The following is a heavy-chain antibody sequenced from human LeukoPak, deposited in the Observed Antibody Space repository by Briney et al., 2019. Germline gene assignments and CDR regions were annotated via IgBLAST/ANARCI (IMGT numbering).Heavy chain of an antibody. CDR1: GFSLSTSGVG. J-gene: IGHJ4*02. CDR3: AHRGGNFQLDY. D-gene: IGHD1-7*01. V-gene: IGHV2-5*02. Sequence: ESGPTLVNPTQTLTLTFTFSGFSLSTSGVGVGWIRQPPGEALEWLALIYWDNDKRYSPSLKSRLTITKDTSKNQVVLTMTNMDPVDTATYYCAHRGGNFQLDYWGQGTLVTVSS. CDR2: IYWDNDK.